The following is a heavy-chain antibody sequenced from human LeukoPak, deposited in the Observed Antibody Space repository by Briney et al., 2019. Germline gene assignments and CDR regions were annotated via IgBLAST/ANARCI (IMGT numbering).Heavy chain of an antibody. CDR3: ARLRGNYFPDY. D-gene: IGHD4-11*01. V-gene: IGHV4-59*01. CDR1: GDSLSGYY. J-gene: IGHJ4*02. Sequence: PSETLSLTCTVFGDSLSGYYWTWIRQPPGKGLEWIAYIFYSGATNYNPSLKSRTIISVDTSKNQFSLKLTSLTAADTAVYYCARLRGNYFPDYWGQGALVTVSS. CDR2: IFYSGAT.